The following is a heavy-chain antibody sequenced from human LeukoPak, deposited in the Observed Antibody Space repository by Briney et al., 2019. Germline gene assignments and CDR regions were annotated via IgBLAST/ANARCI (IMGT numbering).Heavy chain of an antibody. V-gene: IGHV3-23*01. Sequence: PGGSLRLSCAASVFTFIRYAVSWVPEALGRRRECVSHICFIGGSTYYTHSERGGVTISRANSKKMLYLQMNSLRDEETSVYYCANDRSGSSGYYSTFDYWGQGTLVTVSS. J-gene: IGHJ4*02. CDR3: ANDRSGSSGYYSTFDY. CDR2: ICFIGGST. D-gene: IGHD3-22*01. CDR1: VFTFIRYA.